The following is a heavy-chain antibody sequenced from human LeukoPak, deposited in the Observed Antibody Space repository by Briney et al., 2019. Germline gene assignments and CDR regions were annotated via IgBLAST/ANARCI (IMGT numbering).Heavy chain of an antibody. CDR2: VSPNSANT. Sequence: ASVKVSCKASGYTFTSYDINWVRQATGQGLEWMGWVSPNSANTAYAQKFQGRVTMTRNTSISTAYMELSSLRSEDTAVYYCAIKLSSGGYWGQGTLVAVSS. J-gene: IGHJ4*02. CDR3: AIKLSSGGY. CDR1: GYTFTSYD. V-gene: IGHV1-8*01. D-gene: IGHD3-22*01.